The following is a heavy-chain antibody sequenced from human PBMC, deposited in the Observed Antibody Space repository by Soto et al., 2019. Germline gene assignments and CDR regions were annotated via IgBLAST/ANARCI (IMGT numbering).Heavy chain of an antibody. CDR2: ISRAGDSA. Sequence: PGGSLRLSCAASGFTFSDHAMSWVRQAPGEGLEWVSTISRAGDSAYFAVSVKGRFTISRDNSKNTLHLQMNSLRAEDTAVYYCATAEVDYWGPGTLVTVSS. J-gene: IGHJ4*02. CDR1: GFTFSDHA. V-gene: IGHV3-23*01. CDR3: ATAEVDY.